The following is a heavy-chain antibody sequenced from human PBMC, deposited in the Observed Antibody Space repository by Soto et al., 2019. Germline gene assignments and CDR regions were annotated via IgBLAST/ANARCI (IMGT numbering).Heavy chain of an antibody. Sequence: QVQLQESGPGLVKPSETLSLTCTVSGGSISSYYWSWIRQPPGKGLEWIGYIYYSGSTNYNPSLKSRVTISVDTSKNQFSLKLSSVTAADTAVYYCARIFYGDYGPDYFDYWGQGTLVTVSS. J-gene: IGHJ4*02. CDR3: ARIFYGDYGPDYFDY. CDR2: IYYSGST. D-gene: IGHD4-17*01. V-gene: IGHV4-59*01. CDR1: GGSISSYY.